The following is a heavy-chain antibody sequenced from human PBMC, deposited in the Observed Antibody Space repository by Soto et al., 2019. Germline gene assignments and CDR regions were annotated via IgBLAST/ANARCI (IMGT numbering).Heavy chain of an antibody. CDR2: INGGGGST. Sequence: EVQLLGAGGDLIQPGGSLRLSCAASGFTFSSYTMTWVRQAPGKGLEWVSAINGGGGSTYYADSVKGRFTISRDNSKDTLYLQMNSLRAEDTAVYYCAKDKVCSGGSCYYDYWGQGTLVTVSS. J-gene: IGHJ4*02. CDR1: GFTFSSYT. D-gene: IGHD2-15*01. V-gene: IGHV3-23*01. CDR3: AKDKVCSGGSCYYDY.